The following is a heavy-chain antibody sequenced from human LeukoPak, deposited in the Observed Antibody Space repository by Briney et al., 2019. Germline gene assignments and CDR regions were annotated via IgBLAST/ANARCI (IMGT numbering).Heavy chain of an antibody. CDR3: ARVFDSGSQAYFYYMDV. Sequence: PSETLSLTCTVSGGSISTSNYYWGWVRQPPVKGLEWIGNIFYSGSTYYSPSLKSRVTMSVDTSKNQFSLKVSSVTAADTAVYYCARVFDSGSQAYFYYMDVWGKGTTVTISS. J-gene: IGHJ6*03. D-gene: IGHD3-10*01. V-gene: IGHV4-39*07. CDR1: GGSISTSNYY. CDR2: IFYSGST.